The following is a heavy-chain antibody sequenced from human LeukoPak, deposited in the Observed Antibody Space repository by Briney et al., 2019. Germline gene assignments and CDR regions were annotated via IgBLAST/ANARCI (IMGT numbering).Heavy chain of an antibody. D-gene: IGHD4-23*01. Sequence: SETLSLTCTVSGGSISSSSYYWGWIRQPPGKGLEWIGSIYYSGSTYYNPSLKSRVTISVDTSKNQFSLKLSSVTAADTAVYYCARGLYGGNSGVFDYWGQGTLVTVSS. V-gene: IGHV4-39*01. CDR3: ARGLYGGNSGVFDY. CDR2: IYYSGST. CDR1: GGSISSSSYY. J-gene: IGHJ4*02.